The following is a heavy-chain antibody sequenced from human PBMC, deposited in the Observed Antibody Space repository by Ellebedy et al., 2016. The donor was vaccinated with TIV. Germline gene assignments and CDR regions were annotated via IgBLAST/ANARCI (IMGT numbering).Heavy chain of an antibody. Sequence: MPSETLSLTCTVSGGSISSNYWDWIRQPPGKGLEWIGYIYNSVITNYNPSLKSRVTMSVDTSKNQFSLKLSSVTAADTAVYYCAGGYSSGWTDYWGQGTLVTVSS. D-gene: IGHD6-19*01. V-gene: IGHV4-59*12. CDR2: IYNSVIT. CDR1: GGSISSNY. CDR3: AGGYSSGWTDY. J-gene: IGHJ4*02.